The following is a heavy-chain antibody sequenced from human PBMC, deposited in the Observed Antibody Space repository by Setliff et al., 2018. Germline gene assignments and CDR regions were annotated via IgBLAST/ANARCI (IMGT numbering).Heavy chain of an antibody. Sequence: SETLSLTCTVSGGSISRYHWSWIRQPPGKGLEWIGYIQTSGTTNYNPSLKSRVTISVDTSKNQFSLLLNSVTAADTAVYYCARQKYWSGYYGEGYYYYMDVWGKGTTVTVSS. CDR1: GGSISRYH. CDR3: ARQKYWSGYYGEGYYYYMDV. V-gene: IGHV4-4*08. J-gene: IGHJ6*03. CDR2: IQTSGTT. D-gene: IGHD3-3*01.